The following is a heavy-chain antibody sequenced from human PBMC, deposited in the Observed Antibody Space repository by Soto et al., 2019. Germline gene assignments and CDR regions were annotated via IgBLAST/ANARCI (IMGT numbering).Heavy chain of an antibody. Sequence: GGSLRLSCAASGFTFSSYSMNWVRQAPGKGLEWVSYISSSSSTIYYADSVKGRFTISRDNAKNSLYLQMNSLRAEDTAVYYCARERAMVVADESYYFDYWGQGTLVTVSS. CDR1: GFTFSSYS. CDR3: ARERAMVVADESYYFDY. J-gene: IGHJ4*02. V-gene: IGHV3-48*01. D-gene: IGHD2-15*01. CDR2: ISSSSSTI.